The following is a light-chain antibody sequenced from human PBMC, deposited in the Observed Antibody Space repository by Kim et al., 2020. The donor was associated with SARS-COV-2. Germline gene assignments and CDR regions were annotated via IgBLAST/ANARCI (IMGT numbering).Light chain of an antibody. CDR3: QQYNNWPPMYT. J-gene: IGKJ2*01. Sequence: EIVMTQSPATLSVSPGERATLSCRASQSISSNLAWYQQKPGQAPRLLIFAASTRATGIPARFSGSGSGTEFTLTISSLQSEDFALYYCQQYNNWPPMYTFGQGTKLEI. CDR2: AAS. V-gene: IGKV3-15*01. CDR1: QSISSN.